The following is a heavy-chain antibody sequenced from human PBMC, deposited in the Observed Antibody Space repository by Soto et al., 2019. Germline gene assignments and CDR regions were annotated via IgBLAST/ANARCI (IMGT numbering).Heavy chain of an antibody. V-gene: IGHV4-34*01. CDR2: INHSGST. D-gene: IGHD2-21*01. Sequence: QVQLQQWGAGLLKPSETLSLTCAVYGGSFSGYYWSWIRQPPGKGLEWIGEINHSGSTNYNPSLTSRVTISVDTSKNQFSLKLSSVTAADTAVYYCARSRGGGDCYDYWGQGTLVTVSS. CDR1: GGSFSGYY. CDR3: ARSRGGGDCYDY. J-gene: IGHJ4*02.